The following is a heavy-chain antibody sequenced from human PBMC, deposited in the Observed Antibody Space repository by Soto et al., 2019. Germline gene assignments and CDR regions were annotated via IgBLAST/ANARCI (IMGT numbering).Heavy chain of an antibody. Sequence: GASVKVSCKASGYTFTSYAMHWVRQAPGQRLEWMGWINAGNGNTKYSQKFQGRVTITRDTSASTAYMELSSLRSEDTAVYYCARGVPVGYYIWGSYREYYFDYWGQGTLVTVSS. V-gene: IGHV1-3*01. CDR3: ARGVPVGYYIWGSYREYYFDY. CDR1: GYTFTSYA. CDR2: INAGNGNT. J-gene: IGHJ4*02. D-gene: IGHD3-16*02.